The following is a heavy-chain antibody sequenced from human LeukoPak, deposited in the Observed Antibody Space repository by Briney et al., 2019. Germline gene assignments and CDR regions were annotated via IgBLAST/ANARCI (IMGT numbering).Heavy chain of an antibody. CDR1: GYTFTGYY. CDR2: INAYNGNT. D-gene: IGHD5-12*01. V-gene: IGHV1-18*04. Sequence: ASVKVSCKASGYTFTGYYMHWVRQAPGKGVEWMGWINAYNGNTNYAQKLQGRVTMTTDTSTSTAYMELRSLRSDDTAVYYCAMTIVATIEGPFDYWGQGTLVTVSS. J-gene: IGHJ4*02. CDR3: AMTIVATIEGPFDY.